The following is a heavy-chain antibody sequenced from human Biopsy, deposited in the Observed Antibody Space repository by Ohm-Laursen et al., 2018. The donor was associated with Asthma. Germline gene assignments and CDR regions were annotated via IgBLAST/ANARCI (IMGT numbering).Heavy chain of an antibody. CDR1: GDAMSTSGSY. CDR2: IYYSGRT. D-gene: IGHD6-6*01. CDR3: ARAVSSSSYWYFDL. J-gene: IGHJ2*01. V-gene: IGHV4-39*02. Sequence: SETLSLTCIVSGDAMSTSGSYWGWIRQSPGKGLEWIGSIYYSGRTYYNPSLESRVTISADMSKNHFSLKVTSATAADTAVYYCARAVSSSSYWYFDLWGRGDLVTVSS.